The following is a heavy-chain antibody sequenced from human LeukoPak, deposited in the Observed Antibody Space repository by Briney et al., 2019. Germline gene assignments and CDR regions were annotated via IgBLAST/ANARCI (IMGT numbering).Heavy chain of an antibody. CDR3: ARGRWSATTASYYLDF. D-gene: IGHD5-24*01. CDR1: GFTFTSSA. CDR2: IVVGSGNT. Sequence: GASVKVSCKASGFTFTSSAVQWVRQARGQRLEWIGWIVVGSGNTNYAQRFQGRVTITRDTSASTAYMELSSLTSEDTAVYYCARGRWSATTASYYLDFWGQGTLVTVSS. J-gene: IGHJ4*02. V-gene: IGHV1-58*01.